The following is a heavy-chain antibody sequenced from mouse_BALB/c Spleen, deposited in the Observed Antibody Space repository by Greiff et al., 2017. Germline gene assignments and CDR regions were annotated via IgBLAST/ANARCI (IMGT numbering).Heavy chain of an antibody. CDR2: ISNGGGST. D-gene: IGHD6-1*01. J-gene: IGHJ1*01. CDR3: ARRGASDFDV. Sequence: EVQLVESGGGLVQPGGSLKLSCAASGFTFSSYTMSWVRQTPEKRLEWVAYISNGGGSTYYPDTVKGRFTISRDNAKNTLYLQMSSLKSEDTAMYYCARRGASDFDVWGAGTTVTVSS. V-gene: IGHV5-12-2*01. CDR1: GFTFSSYT.